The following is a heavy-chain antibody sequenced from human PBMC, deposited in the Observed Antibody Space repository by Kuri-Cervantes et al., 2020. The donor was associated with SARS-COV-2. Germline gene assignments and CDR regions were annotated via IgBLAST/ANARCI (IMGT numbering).Heavy chain of an antibody. Sequence: LSLTCAASGFTFSSYWMHWVRQAPGKGLVWVSCINSDGSSTSYADSVKGRFTISRDNAKNTLYLQMNSLRAEDTAVYYCARGIGIAAAGHWGQGTLVTVSS. V-gene: IGHV3-74*01. J-gene: IGHJ4*02. CDR2: INSDGSST. D-gene: IGHD6-13*01. CDR1: GFTFSSYW. CDR3: ARGIGIAAAGH.